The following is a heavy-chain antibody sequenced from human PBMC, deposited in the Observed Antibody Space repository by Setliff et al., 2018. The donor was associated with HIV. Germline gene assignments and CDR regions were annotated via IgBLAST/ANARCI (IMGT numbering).Heavy chain of an antibody. CDR1: RFTFSMYW. V-gene: IGHV3-7*01. J-gene: IGHJ4*02. CDR2: IKQSASEK. D-gene: IGHD5-12*01. Sequence: EGSLRLSCPASRFTFSMYWRNCVRQAPGKGLAWVPNIKQSASEKRYVDSVKGRFTISRDNAKNSLYPEMNSLRAEDTAVYCCAGGRGWLIDYWGQGTQVTVSS. CDR3: AGGRGWLIDY.